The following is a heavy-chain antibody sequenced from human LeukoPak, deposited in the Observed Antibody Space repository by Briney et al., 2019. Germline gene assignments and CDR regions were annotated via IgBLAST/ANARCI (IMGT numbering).Heavy chain of an antibody. D-gene: IGHD2-8*02. Sequence: SVTLSLTCAVYGGSFSGYYWSWIRQPPAKGLEWIGEINHSGSTNYNPSIKRRVTISVDTSKNQFSLKLSSVTAAETAVYYCARVEPTYWAFDIWGQGTMVTVSS. CDR3: ARVEPTYWAFDI. J-gene: IGHJ3*02. CDR1: GGSFSGYY. CDR2: INHSGST. V-gene: IGHV4-34*01.